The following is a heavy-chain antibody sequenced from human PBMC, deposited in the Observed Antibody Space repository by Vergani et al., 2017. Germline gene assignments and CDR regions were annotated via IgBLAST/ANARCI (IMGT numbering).Heavy chain of an antibody. CDR1: GGTFSSYA. J-gene: IGHJ6*02. Sequence: QVQLVQSGAEVKKPGSSVKVSCKASGGTFSSYAISWVRQAPGPGLEWMGGIIPIFGTANYAQKFQGRVTITADESTSTAYMELSSLRSEDTAVYYCASPGFDLMVYGRHYYYYGMDVWGQGTTVTVSS. D-gene: IGHD2-8*01. CDR3: ASPGFDLMVYGRHYYYYGMDV. V-gene: IGHV1-69*01. CDR2: IIPIFGTA.